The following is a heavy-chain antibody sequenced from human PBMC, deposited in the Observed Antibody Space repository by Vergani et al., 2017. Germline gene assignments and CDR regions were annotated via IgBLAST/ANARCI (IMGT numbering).Heavy chain of an antibody. Sequence: QVQLQESGPGLVKPSETLSLTCTVSGGSISSYYWSWIRQPPGKGLEWIGYIYYSGSTNYNPSLKSRVTISVDTSKNQFSLKLSSVTAADTAVYYCARGGGIAAEFDYWGQGTLVTVSS. CDR2: IYYSGST. V-gene: IGHV4-59*01. CDR3: ARGGGIAAEFDY. D-gene: IGHD6-13*01. J-gene: IGHJ4*02. CDR1: GGSISSYY.